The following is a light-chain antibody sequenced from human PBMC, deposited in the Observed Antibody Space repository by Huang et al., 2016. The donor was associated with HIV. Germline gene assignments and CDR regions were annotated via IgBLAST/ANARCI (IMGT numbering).Light chain of an antibody. J-gene: IGKJ1*01. CDR2: WAS. Sequence: DIVMTQSPDSLAVSLGERVTINCKSSQRVFHNSNNKNYLAWYQKKAGHPPNLLIYWASSRESGVPDRFSGSGSGTDFTLTIGSLQAEDVAVYYCQQYYNTPWTFGQGTKVEI. V-gene: IGKV4-1*01. CDR1: QRVFHNSNNKNY. CDR3: QQYYNTPWT.